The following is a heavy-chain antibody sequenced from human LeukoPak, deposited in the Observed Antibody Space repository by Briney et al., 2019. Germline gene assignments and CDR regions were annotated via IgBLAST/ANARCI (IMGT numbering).Heavy chain of an antibody. D-gene: IGHD1-26*01. J-gene: IGHJ6*04. CDR1: GFTFSSYS. CDR2: ISISGTTI. Sequence: GGSLRLSCAASGFTFSSYSMNWVRQAPGKGLEWLSHISISGTTIHYADSVKGRFTISRGNAKNSVYLQMNSLRAEDTAVYCCARGSGYEMGVWGKGTTVTVSS. CDR3: ARGSGYEMGV. V-gene: IGHV3-48*04.